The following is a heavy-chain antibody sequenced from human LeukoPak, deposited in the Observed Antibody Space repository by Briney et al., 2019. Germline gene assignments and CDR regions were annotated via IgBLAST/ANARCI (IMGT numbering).Heavy chain of an antibody. CDR3: ARDSGYDLGAPFDY. D-gene: IGHD5-12*01. Sequence: SETLSLTCTVSGGSISSGDYYWSWIRQPPGKGLEWIGYIYHSGSTYYNPSLKSRVTISVDRSKNQFSLKLSSVTAADTAVYYCARDSGYDLGAPFDYWGQRTLVTVSS. CDR2: IYHSGST. V-gene: IGHV4-30-2*01. J-gene: IGHJ4*02. CDR1: GGSISSGDYY.